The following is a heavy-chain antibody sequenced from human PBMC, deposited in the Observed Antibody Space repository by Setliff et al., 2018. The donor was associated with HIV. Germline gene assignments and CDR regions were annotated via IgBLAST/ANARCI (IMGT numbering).Heavy chain of an antibody. CDR2: ISSYNGNT. CDR1: GYTFTSYG. V-gene: IGHV1-18*01. CDR3: ARIVGATPGDY. J-gene: IGHJ4*02. D-gene: IGHD1-26*01. Sequence: ASVKVSCKASGYTFTSYGITWVRQAPGQGLEWMGWISSYNGNTDYAQKFQGRVTITADGSTNTAYMELSSLRSEDTAIYYCARIVGATPGDYWGRGTLVTVSS.